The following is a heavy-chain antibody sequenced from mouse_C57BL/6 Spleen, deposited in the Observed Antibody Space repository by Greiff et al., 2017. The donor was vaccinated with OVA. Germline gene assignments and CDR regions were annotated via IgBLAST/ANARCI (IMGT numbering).Heavy chain of an antibody. J-gene: IGHJ2*01. D-gene: IGHD2-3*01. Sequence: QVQLKESGAELVRPGTSVKVSCTASGYAFTNYLIEWVKQRPGQGLEWIGVINPGSGGTNYNEKFKGNATLTADKSYSTAYMQLSSLTSEDSAVYFCARRDGYFVLDYWGQGTTLTVSS. CDR3: ARRDGYFVLDY. CDR1: GYAFTNYL. V-gene: IGHV1-54*01. CDR2: INPGSGGT.